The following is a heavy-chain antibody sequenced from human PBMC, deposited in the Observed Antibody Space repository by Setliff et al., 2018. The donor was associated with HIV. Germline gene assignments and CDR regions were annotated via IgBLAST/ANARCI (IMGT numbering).Heavy chain of an antibody. Sequence: ASVKVSCKASGYTFISYGVTWVRQVPGQGLEWVGWISTYNGNTNYAQKFQGRVTMTTDTSTSAAYLELRSLRSDDTAVYYCARYARVPQFWGQGTLVTVSS. J-gene: IGHJ4*02. CDR1: GYTFISYG. CDR3: ARYARVPQF. CDR2: ISTYNGNT. D-gene: IGHD1-1*01. V-gene: IGHV1-18*01.